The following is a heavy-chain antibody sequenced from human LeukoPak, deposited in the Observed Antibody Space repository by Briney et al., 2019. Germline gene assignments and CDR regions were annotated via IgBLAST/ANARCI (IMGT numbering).Heavy chain of an antibody. J-gene: IGHJ3*02. Sequence: QPGGSLRLSCAASGFTFSNYWMNSVRQAPGQGLEWVANIKQDGSEKYYVDSVKGRFTISRDNAKNSLHLQLNSLRAEDTAVYYCARDRGYCSGETCYAAVDIWGQGTMVTVSS. D-gene: IGHD2-15*01. CDR1: GFTFSNYW. V-gene: IGHV3-7*03. CDR2: IKQDGSEK. CDR3: ARDRGYCSGETCYAAVDI.